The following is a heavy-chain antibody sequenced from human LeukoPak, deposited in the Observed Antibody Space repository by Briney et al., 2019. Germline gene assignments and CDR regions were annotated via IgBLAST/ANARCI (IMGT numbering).Heavy chain of an antibody. D-gene: IGHD6-19*01. CDR1: GFTFSSEA. Sequence: GGSLRLSCAASGFTFSSEAMSWVRQAPGKGLEWVAAIRGNGATTDYADSVKGRFTISRDNSKSTLYLQMNSLRAEDTAVYYCAKAYHDSGCLIDYWGQGTLVTVSS. J-gene: IGHJ4*02. CDR3: AKAYHDSGCLIDY. CDR2: IRGNGATT. V-gene: IGHV3-23*01.